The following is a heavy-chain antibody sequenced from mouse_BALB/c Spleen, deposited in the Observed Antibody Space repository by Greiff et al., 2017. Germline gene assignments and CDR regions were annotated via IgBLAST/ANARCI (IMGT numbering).Heavy chain of an antibody. CDR1: GFTLRNYA. CDR3: ARDAWYFDV. CDR2: ISSGGSYT. Sequence: EVKLMESGGGLVKPGGSLKLSCAASGFTLRNYAMSWVRQSPEKRLEWVAEISSGGSYTYYPDTVTGRFTISRDNAKNTLYMEMSSLRSEDTAIYYCARDAWYFDVWGAGTTVTVSS. J-gene: IGHJ1*01. V-gene: IGHV5-9-4*01.